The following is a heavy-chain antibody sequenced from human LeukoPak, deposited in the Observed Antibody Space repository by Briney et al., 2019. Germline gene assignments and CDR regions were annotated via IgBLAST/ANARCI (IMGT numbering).Heavy chain of an antibody. CDR1: GFTFSSYG. CDR2: IVPSGGTT. Sequence: PGGSLRLSCAASGFTFSSYGMNWVRQAPGKGLEWVSGIVPSGGTTYYADSVKGRFTVSRDNSKNTLYLQMNSLRVEDTAVYYCASRHSSGWSFDYWGQGTLVTVSS. V-gene: IGHV3-23*01. CDR3: ASRHSSGWSFDY. D-gene: IGHD6-19*01. J-gene: IGHJ4*02.